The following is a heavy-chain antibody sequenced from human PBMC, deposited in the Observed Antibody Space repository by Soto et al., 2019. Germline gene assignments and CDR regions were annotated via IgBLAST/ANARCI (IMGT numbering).Heavy chain of an antibody. CDR3: ARGPELLWFGELGKEPQPYYYGMDV. V-gene: IGHV4-31*03. CDR1: GGSISSGGYY. CDR2: IYYSGST. Sequence: QVQLQESGPGLVKPSQTLSLTCTVSGGSISSGGYYWSWIRQHPGKGLEWIGYIYYSGSTYYNPSLKSRVTISVDTSKNQFSLKLSSVTAADTAVYYCARGPELLWFGELGKEPQPYYYGMDVWGQGTTVTVSS. D-gene: IGHD3-10*01. J-gene: IGHJ6*02.